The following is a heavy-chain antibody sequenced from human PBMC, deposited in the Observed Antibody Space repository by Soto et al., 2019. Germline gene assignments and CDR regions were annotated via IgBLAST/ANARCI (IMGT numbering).Heavy chain of an antibody. V-gene: IGHV4-59*01. D-gene: IGHD3-22*01. CDR2: IYYSGST. Sequence: SETLSLTCTVSGGSISSYYWSWIRQPPGKGLEWIGYIYYSGSTNYNPSLKSRVTISVDTSKNQFSLKLSSVTAADTAVYYCERPRVGDRSCCPWFDTWGQVTLVIVSS. CDR1: GGSISSYY. CDR3: ERPRVGDRSCCPWFDT. J-gene: IGHJ5*02.